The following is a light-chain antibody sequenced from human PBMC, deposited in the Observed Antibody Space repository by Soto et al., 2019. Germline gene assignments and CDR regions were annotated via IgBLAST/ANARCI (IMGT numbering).Light chain of an antibody. CDR3: QQYGSSPPALT. CDR2: GAS. Sequence: EIVLTQSPGTLSLSPGERATLSCRASQSVSSTYLAWYQQKPGQAPRLLIYGASSRATGIPDRFSGSGSETDFTLTISRLEPEDFAVYWCQQYGSSPPALTFGGGTKGEIK. CDR1: QSVSSTY. J-gene: IGKJ4*01. V-gene: IGKV3-20*01.